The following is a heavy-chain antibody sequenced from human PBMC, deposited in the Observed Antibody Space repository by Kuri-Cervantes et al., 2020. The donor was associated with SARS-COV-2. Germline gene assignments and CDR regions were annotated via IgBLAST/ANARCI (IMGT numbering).Heavy chain of an antibody. Sequence: GGSLRLSCAASGFTFSSYAISWVRQAPGKGLEWVSAISGSGGSTYYADPVKGRFTISRDNSKNTLYLQMNSLRAEDTAVYYCAKDYYYDSSGYPRVVVDYWGQGTLVTVSS. J-gene: IGHJ4*02. CDR2: ISGSGGST. V-gene: IGHV3-23*01. CDR1: GFTFSSYA. D-gene: IGHD3-22*01. CDR3: AKDYYYDSSGYPRVVVDY.